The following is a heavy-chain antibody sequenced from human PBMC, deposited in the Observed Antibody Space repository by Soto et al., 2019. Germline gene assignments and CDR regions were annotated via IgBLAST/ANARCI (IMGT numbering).Heavy chain of an antibody. J-gene: IGHJ6*02. Sequence: GSLRLSCAASGFTFASHAMTWVRQAPGKGLEWIGYIYYSGSTNYNPSLKSRVTISVDTSKNQFSLKLSSVTAADTAVYYCASLPAAYYGMDVWGQGTTVTVSS. V-gene: IGHV4-59*11. CDR1: GFTFASHA. D-gene: IGHD2-2*01. CDR2: IYYSGST. CDR3: ASLPAAYYGMDV.